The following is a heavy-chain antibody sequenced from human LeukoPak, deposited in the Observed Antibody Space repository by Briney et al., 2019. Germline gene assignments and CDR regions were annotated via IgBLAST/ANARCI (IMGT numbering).Heavy chain of an antibody. CDR2: ISTSSSYI. Sequence: PGGSLRLSCAASGFTFSSYSMNWVRQAPGKGLEWVSSISTSSSYIYYADSVKGRFTISRDNAKNSLYLQMNSLGAEETAVYYCARDRGAVDSSGYHGYFECWGQGTLVTVSS. J-gene: IGHJ4*02. CDR3: ARDRGAVDSSGYHGYFEC. V-gene: IGHV3-21*01. CDR1: GFTFSSYS. D-gene: IGHD3-22*01.